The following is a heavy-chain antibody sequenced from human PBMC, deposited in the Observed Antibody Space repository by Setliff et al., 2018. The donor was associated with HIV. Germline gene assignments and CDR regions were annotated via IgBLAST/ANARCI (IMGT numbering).Heavy chain of an antibody. D-gene: IGHD6-13*01. CDR3: ARGSRSHGGMFGY. J-gene: IGHJ4*02. Sequence: SETLSLTCTVSGDSSSSYYCNWIRQPAGKGLEWIGHMYISGSTNYNPSLKSRVTMSLDTSKNQFSLKLSTVTAADTAIYYCARGSRSHGGMFGYWGQGTLVTVSS. CDR1: GDSSSSYY. V-gene: IGHV4-4*07. CDR2: MYISGST.